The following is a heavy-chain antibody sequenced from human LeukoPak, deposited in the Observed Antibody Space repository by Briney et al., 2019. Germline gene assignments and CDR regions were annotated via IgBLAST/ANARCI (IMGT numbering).Heavy chain of an antibody. D-gene: IGHD4-17*01. V-gene: IGHV3-33*08. CDR2: IWYDGSNK. Sequence: GGSLRLSCAAFGFTFSGYGMHWVRQAPGKGLEWVAVIWYDGSNKYYADSVKGRFTISRDNSKNTLYLQMNSLRAEDTAVYYCARDRNGNYGRWGFDYWGQGTLVTVSS. J-gene: IGHJ4*02. CDR1: GFTFSGYG. CDR3: ARDRNGNYGRWGFDY.